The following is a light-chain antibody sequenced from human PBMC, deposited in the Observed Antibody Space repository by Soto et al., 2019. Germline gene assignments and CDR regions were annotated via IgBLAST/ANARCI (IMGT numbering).Light chain of an antibody. CDR1: QSIRSER. CDR2: DAS. Sequence: ELVVTQSPDTLSLSPVERATLSCIASQSIRSERLAWYQQKHGQAPRLVIFDASNRASGMPERFSGSGYGTDVNLTIARLETEDFAVYYCQEYDGAPITFGLGTRLEIK. CDR3: QEYDGAPIT. V-gene: IGKV3-20*01. J-gene: IGKJ5*01.